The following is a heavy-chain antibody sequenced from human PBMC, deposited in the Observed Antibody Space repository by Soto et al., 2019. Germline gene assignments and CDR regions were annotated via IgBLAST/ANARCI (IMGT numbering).Heavy chain of an antibody. Sequence: QITLKESGPTLVKPTQTLTLTCTFSGFSLTTRGVGVGWIRQPPGKALECLALIYWDDDKRYSPSLQSRLSITKDTSKNQVVLTMTNVDPVDTATYYCGHIPNYYQYDWFDPWGQGTLVSVSS. D-gene: IGHD3-16*01. J-gene: IGHJ5*02. CDR3: GHIPNYYQYDWFDP. CDR2: IYWDDDK. V-gene: IGHV2-5*02. CDR1: GFSLTTRGVG.